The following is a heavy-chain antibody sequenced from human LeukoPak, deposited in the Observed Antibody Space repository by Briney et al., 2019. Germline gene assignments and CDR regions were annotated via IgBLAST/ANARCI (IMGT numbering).Heavy chain of an antibody. CDR3: AKDGNDYGDVNWFDP. J-gene: IGHJ5*02. CDR2: IWYGGSNK. Sequence: GGSLRLSCAASGFTFSSYGMHWVRQAPGKGLEWVAVIWYGGSNKYYADSVKGRFTISRDNAKNSLYLQMNSLRAEDTALYYCAKDGNDYGDVNWFDPWGQGTLVTVSS. D-gene: IGHD4-17*01. CDR1: GFTFSSYG. V-gene: IGHV3-33*03.